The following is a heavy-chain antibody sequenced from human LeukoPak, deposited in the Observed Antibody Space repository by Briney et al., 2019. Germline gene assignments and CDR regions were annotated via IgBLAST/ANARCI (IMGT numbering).Heavy chain of an antibody. Sequence: SVKVSCKASGGTFSSYAISWVRQAPGQGLEWMGGIIPTFGTANYAQKFQGRVTITADESTSTAYMELSSLRSEDTAVYYCATGTIFGVVISYYGMDVWGQGTTVTVSS. V-gene: IGHV1-69*13. D-gene: IGHD3-3*01. J-gene: IGHJ6*02. CDR3: ATGTIFGVVISYYGMDV. CDR1: GGTFSSYA. CDR2: IIPTFGTA.